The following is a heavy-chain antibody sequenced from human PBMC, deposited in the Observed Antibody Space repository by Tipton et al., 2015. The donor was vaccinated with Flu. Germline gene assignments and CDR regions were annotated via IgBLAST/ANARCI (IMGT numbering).Heavy chain of an antibody. V-gene: IGHV3-9*01. J-gene: IGHJ4*02. Sequence: SLRLSCAASGFTFDDYAMHWVRQAPGKGLEWVSGIGWNSGNLAYADSVKGRFFISRDNAKNSLYLQMNSLEAEDAALYYCAKDREFGSGSYSFFDCWGQGTLVTVSS. CDR3: AKDREFGSGSYSFFDC. CDR1: GFTFDDYA. D-gene: IGHD3-10*01. CDR2: IGWNSGNL.